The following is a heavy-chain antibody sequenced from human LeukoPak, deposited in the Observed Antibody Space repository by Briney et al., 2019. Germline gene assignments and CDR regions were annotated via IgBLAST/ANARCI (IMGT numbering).Heavy chain of an antibody. CDR3: AKDEADSRVKDFWSGESQNWFDP. D-gene: IGHD3-3*01. Sequence: PGGSLRLSCAASGFTFSSYAMSWVRQAPGKGLEWVSAISGSGGSTYYADSVKGRFTISRDNSKNTLYLQMNSLRAEDTAVYYCAKDEADSRVKDFWSGESQNWFDPWGQGTLVTVSS. V-gene: IGHV3-23*01. CDR2: ISGSGGST. CDR1: GFTFSSYA. J-gene: IGHJ5*02.